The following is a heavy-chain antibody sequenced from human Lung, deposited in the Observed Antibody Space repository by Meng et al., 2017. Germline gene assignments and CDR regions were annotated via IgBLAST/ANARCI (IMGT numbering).Heavy chain of an antibody. Sequence: QVQLHQWGAGLLKPSETLSLTCVVSGGSFSDYYWRWIRQPPGKGLEWIGEINHSGSTNYNPSLESRATISVDTSQNNLSLKLSSVTAADSAVYYCARGPTTMAHDFDYWGQGTLVTVSS. CDR1: GGSFSDYY. CDR3: ARGPTTMAHDFDY. V-gene: IGHV4-34*01. CDR2: INHSGST. D-gene: IGHD4-11*01. J-gene: IGHJ4*02.